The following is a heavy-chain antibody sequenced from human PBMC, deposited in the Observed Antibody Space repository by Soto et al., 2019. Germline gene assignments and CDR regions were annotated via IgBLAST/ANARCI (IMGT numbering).Heavy chain of an antibody. Sequence: ETLPLTNTVSGDSINNYYWTWIRQPPGKGLEWIGYIYDSGSTSYNPSLKSRLTISVDTSKNQFSLKVKSVTDADTAVYYCERGTKYYYQGMDVWGQLTTV. V-gene: IGHV4-59*01. CDR1: GDSINNYY. CDR3: ERGTKYYYQGMDV. J-gene: IGHJ6*02. CDR2: IYDSGST.